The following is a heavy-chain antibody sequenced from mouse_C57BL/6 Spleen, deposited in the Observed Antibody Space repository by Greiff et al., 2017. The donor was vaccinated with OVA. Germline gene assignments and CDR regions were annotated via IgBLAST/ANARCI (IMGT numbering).Heavy chain of an antibody. V-gene: IGHV1-62-2*01. CDR1: GYTFTEYT. Sequence: VKLVESGAELVKPGASVKLSCKASGYTFTEYTIHWVKQRPGQGLEWIGWFYPGGGSIKYNENFKDKATLTADKSSSTVYMELRRLTSEDSAVYYCARCERVRVYFDDWGQGTTLTVSS. CDR3: ARCERVRVYFDD. CDR2: FYPGGGSI. J-gene: IGHJ2*01. D-gene: IGHD3-2*02.